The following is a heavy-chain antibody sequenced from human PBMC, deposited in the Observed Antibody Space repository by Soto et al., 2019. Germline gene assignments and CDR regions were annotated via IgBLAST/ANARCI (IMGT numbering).Heavy chain of an antibody. V-gene: IGHV3-23*01. D-gene: IGHD3-9*01. J-gene: IGHJ3*01. CDR2: ISGSGGAT. CDR3: AKGGALTGYAS. Sequence: GGSLRLSCAASGFTFSSYPMSWVRQTPGKGLEWVSAISGSGGATYYRDSVKGRFTMSRDNSKNTLYLQMNSLRAEDTAVYYCAKGGALTGYASWGQGTMVTVSS. CDR1: GFTFSSYP.